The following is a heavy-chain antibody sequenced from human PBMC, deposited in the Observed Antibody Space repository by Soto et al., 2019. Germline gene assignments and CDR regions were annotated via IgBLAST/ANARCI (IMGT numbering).Heavy chain of an antibody. Sequence: SETLSLTCSVSGGSISGSSSYYWAWIRQPPGKGLEWIAFVHYTGSTNSGPSLKSRVTISVDTSKNQFSLKLSSVTAADTAVYYCATSGYSSSWYPSYYFDYRGQGTLVTVPS. J-gene: IGHJ4*02. V-gene: IGHV4-39*01. D-gene: IGHD6-13*01. CDR2: VHYTGST. CDR1: GGSISGSSSYY. CDR3: ATSGYSSSWYPSYYFDY.